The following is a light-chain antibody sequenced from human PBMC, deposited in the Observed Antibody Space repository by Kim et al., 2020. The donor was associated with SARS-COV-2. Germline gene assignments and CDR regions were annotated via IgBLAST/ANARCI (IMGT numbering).Light chain of an antibody. CDR2: AAS. V-gene: IGKV1-6*01. CDR1: QDIRIE. J-gene: IGKJ1*01. CDR3: LQDYYYPWT. Sequence: AIQMTQSPSSLSASVGDRVTITCRASQDIRIELGWYQQKPGKAPKLLIYAASSLQSGVPSRFSGSGSGTDFTLTISSLQPEDFATYYCLQDYYYPWTFVQGTKVDIK.